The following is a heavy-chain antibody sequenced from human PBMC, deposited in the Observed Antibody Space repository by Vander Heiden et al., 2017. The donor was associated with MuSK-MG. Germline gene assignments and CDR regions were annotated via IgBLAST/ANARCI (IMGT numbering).Heavy chain of an antibody. Sequence: EVQLVQSGAEVNQPGESLKISCKPSGSDFTNYWIGWVRQMPGKGLEWMGIIYPGDSDTSYSPSFQGQVTVSADKSISTAFLQWSSLKASDTAMYYCARLRSAVPGTRSHPQVAYVDNWGQGTQVTGFS. CDR3: ARLRSAVPGTRSHPQVAYVDN. J-gene: IGHJ4*02. CDR1: GSDFTNYW. D-gene: IGHD6-19*01. V-gene: IGHV5-51*01. CDR2: IYPGDSDT.